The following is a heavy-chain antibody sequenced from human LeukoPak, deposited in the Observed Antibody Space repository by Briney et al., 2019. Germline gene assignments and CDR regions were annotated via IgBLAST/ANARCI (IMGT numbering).Heavy chain of an antibody. CDR3: AKASYSGYDPIDS. Sequence: PGRSLRLSCAASGFTFSSYGMHWVRQHPGKGLEWVTFIHYDGINKYYTDSVKGRFAISRDISKNTLYLQMNSLRAEDTAVYFCAKASYSGYDPIDSWGQGTLVTVSS. CDR2: IHYDGINK. J-gene: IGHJ4*02. V-gene: IGHV3-30*02. D-gene: IGHD5-12*01. CDR1: GFTFSSYG.